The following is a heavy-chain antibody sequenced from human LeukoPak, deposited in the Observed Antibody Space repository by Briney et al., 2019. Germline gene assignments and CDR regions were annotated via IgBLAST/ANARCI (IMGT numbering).Heavy chain of an antibody. CDR3: ARGAGTTVTTKGAFDI. Sequence: SETLSLTRTVSGGSISSYYWSWIRQPPGKGLEWIGYIYYSGSTNYNPSLKSRVTISVDTSKNQFSLKLSSVTAADTAVYYCARGAGTTVTTKGAFDIWGQGTMVTVSS. CDR1: GGSISSYY. V-gene: IGHV4-59*01. J-gene: IGHJ3*02. CDR2: IYYSGST. D-gene: IGHD4-17*01.